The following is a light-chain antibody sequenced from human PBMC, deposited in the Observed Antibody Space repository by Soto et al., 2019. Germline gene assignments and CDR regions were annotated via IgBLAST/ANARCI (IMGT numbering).Light chain of an antibody. CDR3: SSYTSNNILV. Sequence: QSALTQPASVSGSPGQSITISCTGTSSDIGGYNFVSWYQQHPGEAPKLMIYEISNRPSGVSNRFSGSKSGNTASLTISGLQAEDEADYYCSSYTSNNILVFGGGTKVTVL. V-gene: IGLV2-14*03. CDR1: SSDIGGYNF. CDR2: EIS. J-gene: IGLJ2*01.